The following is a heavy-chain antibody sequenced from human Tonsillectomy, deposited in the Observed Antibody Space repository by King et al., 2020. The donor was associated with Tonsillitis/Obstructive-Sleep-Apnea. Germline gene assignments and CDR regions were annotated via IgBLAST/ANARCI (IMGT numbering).Heavy chain of an antibody. CDR2: ISPMFDIA. Sequence: VQLVESGAEVKKPGSSVKVSCKASGGTFSNYAINWVRQAPGQGLEWIGGISPMFDIANYAQKFQGRVTITADKSTRTAYMELSSLRSEDTAVYYCAKFLSGDDCLYDAFDLWGQGTMVTVSS. D-gene: IGHD2-21*02. J-gene: IGHJ3*01. CDR1: GGTFSNYA. V-gene: IGHV1-69*17. CDR3: AKFLSGDDCLYDAFDL.